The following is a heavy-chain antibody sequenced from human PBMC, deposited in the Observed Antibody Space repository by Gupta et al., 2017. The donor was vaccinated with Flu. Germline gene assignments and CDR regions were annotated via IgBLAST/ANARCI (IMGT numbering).Heavy chain of an antibody. Sequence: QERVVESGGGVVQPGRSLRLSCAASGFSFSNYGMHWVRQAPGKGLEWVADISHDGSKNYHTDSGKGRFTISRDNSKNTLYLQMSGLRNEDTAVYYCAKDWRWKNNIYGMNVWGQGTTVTVSS. D-gene: IGHD1-1*01. CDR1: GFSFSNYG. CDR3: AKDWRWKNNIYGMNV. V-gene: IGHV3-30*18. J-gene: IGHJ6*02. CDR2: ISHDGSKN.